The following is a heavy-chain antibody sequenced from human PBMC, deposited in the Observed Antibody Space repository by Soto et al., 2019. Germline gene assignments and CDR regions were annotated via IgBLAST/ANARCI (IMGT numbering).Heavy chain of an antibody. CDR2: ISGSGGST. Sequence: GGSLRLSCAASGFTFSSYAMSWVRQAPGKGLEWVSGISGSGGSTYYADSVKGRFTIPRENFKNTLYLQMNSLRAEDTAVYYCAKLRDYGDYVGGDFDYWGQGTLVTVSS. D-gene: IGHD4-17*01. J-gene: IGHJ4*02. V-gene: IGHV3-23*01. CDR1: GFTFSSYA. CDR3: AKLRDYGDYVGGDFDY.